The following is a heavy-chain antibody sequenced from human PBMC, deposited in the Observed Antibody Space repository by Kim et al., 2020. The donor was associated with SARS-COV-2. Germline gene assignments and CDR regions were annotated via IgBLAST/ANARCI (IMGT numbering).Heavy chain of an antibody. J-gene: IGHJ6*02. D-gene: IGHD1-26*01. V-gene: IGHV3-23*01. CDR2: ISGSGGST. CDR1: GFTFSSYA. CDR3: ANTPEGTLVGANYYYYGMDV. Sequence: GGSLRLSCAASGFTFSSYAMSWVRQAPGKGLEWVSAISGSGGSTYYADSVKGRFTISRDNSKNTLYLQMNSLRAEETAVYYCANTPEGTLVGANYYYYGMDVWGQGTTVTVSS.